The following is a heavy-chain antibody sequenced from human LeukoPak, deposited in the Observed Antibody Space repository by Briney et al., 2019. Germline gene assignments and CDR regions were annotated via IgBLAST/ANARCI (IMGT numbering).Heavy chain of an antibody. CDR3: AGPRFLEWFDAFDI. V-gene: IGHV3-23*01. Sequence: PGGSLRVSCAASGFTFSSYAMSWVRQAPGKGLEWVPAISGSGGSTYYADSVKGRFTISRDNSKNTLYLQMNSLRAEDTAVYYCAGPRFLEWFDAFDIWGQGTMVTVSS. CDR1: GFTFSSYA. D-gene: IGHD3-3*01. J-gene: IGHJ3*02. CDR2: ISGSGGST.